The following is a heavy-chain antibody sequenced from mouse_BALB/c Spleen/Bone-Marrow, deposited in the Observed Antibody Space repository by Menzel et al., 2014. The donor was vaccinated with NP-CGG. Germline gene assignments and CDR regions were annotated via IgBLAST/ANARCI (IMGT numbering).Heavy chain of an antibody. Sequence: QVQLKESGAELARPGASVKMSCRASGYTFXTYTIHWVRQRPGQGLEWIGYINPSSGCTNYNQKFKDKATLTADKSSSTAYMQLSSLTFEDSAVYYCARRDDGYVFFDYWGQGTTLTVSS. V-gene: IGHV1-4*01. D-gene: IGHD2-3*01. J-gene: IGHJ2*01. CDR2: INPSSGCT. CDR1: GYTFXTYT. CDR3: ARRDDGYVFFDY.